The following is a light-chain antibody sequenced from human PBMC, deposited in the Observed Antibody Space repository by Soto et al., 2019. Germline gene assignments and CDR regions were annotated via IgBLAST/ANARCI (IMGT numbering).Light chain of an antibody. J-gene: IGLJ2*01. CDR2: DVS. V-gene: IGLV2-14*01. CDR1: SSDIGDYKY. Sequence: QSALTQPASVSGSPGQSITISCTGTSSDIGDYKYVSWYQQHPGKAPKLMIYDVSSRPSGVSSRFSGSKSGNTASLTISGLQAEDEADYYCSTSSNTLNVVFGGGTKPPS. CDR3: STSSNTLNVV.